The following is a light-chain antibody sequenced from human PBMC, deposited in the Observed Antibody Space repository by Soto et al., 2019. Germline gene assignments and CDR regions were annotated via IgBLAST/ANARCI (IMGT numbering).Light chain of an antibody. CDR2: GAS. CDR1: QSVSSN. V-gene: IGKV3-15*01. Sequence: EIVMTQSPATLSVSPGERATLSCRASQSVSSNLAWYQQKPGQAPRLLIYGASTRATGIPARFSGSGSGTEFTLTISSLQSEDFALYYCQQYNNSPPFTFGPGTKVDIK. J-gene: IGKJ3*01. CDR3: QQYNNSPPFT.